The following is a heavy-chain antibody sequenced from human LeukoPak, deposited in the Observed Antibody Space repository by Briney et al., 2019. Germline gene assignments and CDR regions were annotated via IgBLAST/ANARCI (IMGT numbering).Heavy chain of an antibody. D-gene: IGHD3-22*01. Sequence: ASVKVSCKASGYIFTGYYMHWVRQAPGQGLEGMGWINPNSGDTNYAQKFQGRVTMTRDTSISTAYMELSRLRSDDTAVYYCARSISSGYYTGSIDYWGQGTLVTVSS. CDR2: INPNSGDT. CDR3: ARSISSGYYTGSIDY. J-gene: IGHJ4*02. V-gene: IGHV1-2*02. CDR1: GYIFTGYY.